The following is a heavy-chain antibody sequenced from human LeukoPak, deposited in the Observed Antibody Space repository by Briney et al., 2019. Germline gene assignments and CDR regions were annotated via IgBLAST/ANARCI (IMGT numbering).Heavy chain of an antibody. Sequence: SQTLSLTCTVSGGSISIGGYYWSWIRQHPGKGLEWIGYIYYSGSTYYNPSLKSRVTISVDTSKNQFSLKLSSVTAADTAVYYCARIYYYGSGRAANWFDPWGQGTLVTVSS. D-gene: IGHD3-10*01. V-gene: IGHV4-31*03. CDR3: ARIYYYGSGRAANWFDP. CDR2: IYYSGST. J-gene: IGHJ5*02. CDR1: GGSISIGGYY.